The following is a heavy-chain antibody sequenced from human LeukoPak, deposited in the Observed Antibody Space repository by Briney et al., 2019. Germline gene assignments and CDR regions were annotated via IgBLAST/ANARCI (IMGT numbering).Heavy chain of an antibody. J-gene: IGHJ4*02. Sequence: GESLKISCKGSGYRFSTYWIGWVRQVPGKGLEWMGMLYPGDSDTRYSPSFQGQVTMSADKSINTAYLQWSSLKASDTAMYYCARHAPVGLTIGGIIDSWGQGTLVTVST. CDR2: LYPGDSDT. CDR1: GYRFSTYW. CDR3: ARHAPVGLTIGGIIDS. V-gene: IGHV5-51*01. D-gene: IGHD3-16*01.